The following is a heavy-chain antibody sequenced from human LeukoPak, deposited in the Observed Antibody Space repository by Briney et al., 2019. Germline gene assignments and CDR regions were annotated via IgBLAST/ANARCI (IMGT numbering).Heavy chain of an antibody. CDR3: AKGGYCSSTSCYGEGGWFDP. Sequence: GESLNISCKGSRYNFTSYWIGWVRQMPGKGLEGMGIIYPGDSNTRYSPSVQGQLTIAPDKSISTACLQWSSLKDSDTAMYYCAKGGYCSSTSCYGEGGWFDPWGQGNLVTVSS. D-gene: IGHD2-2*01. CDR2: IYPGDSNT. V-gene: IGHV5-51*01. J-gene: IGHJ5*02. CDR1: RYNFTSYW.